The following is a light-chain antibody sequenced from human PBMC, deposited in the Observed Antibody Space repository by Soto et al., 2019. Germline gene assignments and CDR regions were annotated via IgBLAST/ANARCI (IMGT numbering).Light chain of an antibody. CDR1: SSNIGAGYE. Sequence: QSVLTQPPSVSEAPGQRVTIACTGSSSNIGAGYEAHWYQQVPGTAPKLLIYENNNRPSGVPDRFSGSKSGTSASLAITGLQNEDEADYYCQSYDSSLSGYVFGTGTKVTVL. J-gene: IGLJ1*01. CDR2: ENN. CDR3: QSYDSSLSGYV. V-gene: IGLV1-40*01.